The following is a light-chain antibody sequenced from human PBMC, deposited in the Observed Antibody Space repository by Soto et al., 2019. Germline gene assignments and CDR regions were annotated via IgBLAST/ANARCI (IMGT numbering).Light chain of an antibody. J-gene: IGKJ3*01. V-gene: IGKV3-15*01. CDR2: GAS. Sequence: EIVMTQSPATLFVSPGERATLSCRASQTVSDDLAWHQQKPGQAPRLLIYGASTRATDIPARFSGGGSGTEFTLTISSLQSEDSAIYYCQQYHDWPPITFGPGTKVNI. CDR3: QQYHDWPPIT. CDR1: QTVSDD.